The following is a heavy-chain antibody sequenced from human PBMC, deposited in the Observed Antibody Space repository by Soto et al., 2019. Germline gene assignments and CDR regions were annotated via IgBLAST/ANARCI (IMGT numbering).Heavy chain of an antibody. V-gene: IGHV4-4*02. CDR1: GGSISSSNW. Sequence: QVQLQESGPGLVKPSGTLSLTCAVSGGSISSSNWWSWVRQPPGEGVGWIGEIYHSGSTNYNPSLKSRVTISVDKSKNQFSLKLSSVTAADTAVYYCARASRYSSSPVGIDPWGQGTLVTVSS. J-gene: IGHJ5*02. CDR3: ARASRYSSSPVGIDP. CDR2: IYHSGST. D-gene: IGHD6-13*01.